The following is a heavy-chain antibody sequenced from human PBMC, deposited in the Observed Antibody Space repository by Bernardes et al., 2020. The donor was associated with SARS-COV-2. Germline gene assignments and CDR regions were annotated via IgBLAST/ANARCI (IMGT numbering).Heavy chain of an antibody. V-gene: IGHV3-33*01. CDR3: AGGGGVGATTGIDY. CDR2: ICYDGSNK. J-gene: IGHJ4*02. Sequence: GGSLRLSCAASGFTFSSYGMHWVRQAPGKGLEWVAVICYDGSNKYYADSVKGRFTISRDNSKNTLYLQMNSLGAEDTAVYYCAGGGGVGATTGIDYWGQGTLVTVSS. CDR1: GFTFSSYG. D-gene: IGHD1-26*01.